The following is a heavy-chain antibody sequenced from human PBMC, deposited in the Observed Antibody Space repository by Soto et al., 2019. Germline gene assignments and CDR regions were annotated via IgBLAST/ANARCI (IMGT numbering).Heavy chain of an antibody. CDR1: GGSISSNSYS. Sequence: SETLSLTCSVSGGSISSNSYSWGWIRQPPGKGLEWIATLYSDRDTYYNPSLKSRVTISADTPQNQFSLKLSSVTAADTAVYYCARHPGYYDILTGYTTYYFDYWGQGILDTVSS. CDR3: ARHPGYYDILTGYTTYYFDY. CDR2: LYSDRDT. J-gene: IGHJ4*02. D-gene: IGHD3-9*01. V-gene: IGHV4-39*01.